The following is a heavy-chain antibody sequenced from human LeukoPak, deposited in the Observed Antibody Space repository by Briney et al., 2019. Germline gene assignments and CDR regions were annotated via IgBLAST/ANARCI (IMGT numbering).Heavy chain of an antibody. D-gene: IGHD1-14*01. V-gene: IGHV3-48*01. CDR3: ARAAQPGFDH. CDR1: GLTFSTYS. J-gene: IGHJ4*02. CDR2: ISSDSGTI. Sequence: GGSVRLSCGASGLTFSTYSMYWVRQAPGKGLEGVSYISSDSGTIYYADSVKGRFTISRANAKKSLYLQMDSLTAEDTAVYYCARAAQPGFDHWGQGTLVTVSS.